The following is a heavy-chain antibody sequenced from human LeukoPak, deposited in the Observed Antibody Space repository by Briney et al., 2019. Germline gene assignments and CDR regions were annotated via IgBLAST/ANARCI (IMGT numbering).Heavy chain of an antibody. CDR1: GFTFTTYW. V-gene: IGHV3-7*01. CDR3: ARDWFSAASY. J-gene: IGHJ4*02. D-gene: IGHD6-13*01. Sequence: GGSLRLSCTASGFTFTTYWMSWVRQAPGKGLEWVANIKPDGGEKYYVDSVKGRFTISRDNAKNSLYLQMNSLRAEDTAVYYCARDWFSAASYWGQGTLVTVSS. CDR2: IKPDGGEK.